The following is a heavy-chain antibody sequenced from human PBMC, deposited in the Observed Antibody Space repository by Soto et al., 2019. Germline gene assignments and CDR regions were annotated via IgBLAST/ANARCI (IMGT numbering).Heavy chain of an antibody. Sequence: PSETLSLTCAVYGGSFSAYYWSWIRQPPGKGLEWIGEINHSGGTSYNPSLKSRVTISVDTSKSQFSLKLTSVTAADRAVYYCARGSVDTVDSSGYYWGQGTLVTVSS. D-gene: IGHD3-22*01. CDR1: GGSFSAYY. J-gene: IGHJ4*02. CDR3: ARGSVDTVDSSGYY. V-gene: IGHV4-34*01. CDR2: INHSGGT.